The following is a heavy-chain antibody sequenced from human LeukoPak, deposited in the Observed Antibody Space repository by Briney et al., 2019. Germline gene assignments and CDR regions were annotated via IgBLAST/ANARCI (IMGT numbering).Heavy chain of an antibody. V-gene: IGHV4-39*07. CDR1: GGSISSSSYY. CDR2: IYYSGST. D-gene: IGHD6-19*01. J-gene: IGHJ4*02. Sequence: PSETLSLTCTVFGGSISSSSYYWGWIRQPPGKGLEWIGSIYYSGSTYYNPSLKSRVTISVDASKNQFSLKLSSVTAADTAVYYCARGAARSSGWYWLWGQGTLVTVSS. CDR3: ARGAARSSGWYWL.